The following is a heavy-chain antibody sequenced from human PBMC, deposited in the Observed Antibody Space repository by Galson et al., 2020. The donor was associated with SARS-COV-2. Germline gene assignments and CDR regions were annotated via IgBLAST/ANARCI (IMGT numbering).Heavy chain of an antibody. J-gene: IGHJ4*02. Sequence: SSETLSLTCTLSGGSLSPYYWSWIRQPAGKGLEWIGRVYTSGTTAYNPSLKSRITMSIDTDKDQFSLKLTSLTTADTAVYYCARDPHYGSGRWGPGILVTVSS. CDR3: ARDPHYGSGR. CDR1: GGSLSPYY. D-gene: IGHD3-10*01. CDR2: VYTSGTT. V-gene: IGHV4-4*07.